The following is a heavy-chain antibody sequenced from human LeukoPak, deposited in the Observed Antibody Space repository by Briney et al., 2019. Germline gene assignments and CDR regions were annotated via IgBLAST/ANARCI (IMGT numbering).Heavy chain of an antibody. J-gene: IGHJ5*02. CDR3: AREVAVVGPPENWFDP. D-gene: IGHD3-22*01. Sequence: GGSLRLSCAASGLTFRTYSMNWVRQAPGKGLEWVSSISSSSSYIYYADSVKGRFTISRDNAKNSLYLQMNSLRAEDTAVYYCAREVAVVGPPENWFDPWGQGTLVTVSS. V-gene: IGHV3-21*01. CDR2: ISSSSSYI. CDR1: GLTFRTYS.